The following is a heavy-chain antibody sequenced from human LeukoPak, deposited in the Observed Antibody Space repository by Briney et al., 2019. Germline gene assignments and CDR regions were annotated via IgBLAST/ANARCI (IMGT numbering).Heavy chain of an antibody. J-gene: IGHJ6*02. CDR3: ARGFIVATHYYHYYGMDV. V-gene: IGHV4-59*01. CDR1: GGSISSYY. CDR2: IYYSGST. D-gene: IGHD5-12*01. Sequence: SETLSLTCTVSGGSISSYYWSWIRQPPGEGLEWIGYIYYSGSTNYNPSLKSRVTISVDTSKNQFSLKLSSVTAADTAVYYCARGFIVATHYYHYYGMDVWGQGTTVTVSS.